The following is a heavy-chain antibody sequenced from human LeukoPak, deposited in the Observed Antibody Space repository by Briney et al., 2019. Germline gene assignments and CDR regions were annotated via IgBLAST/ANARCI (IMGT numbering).Heavy chain of an antibody. CDR1: GYTFTGYY. J-gene: IGHJ5*02. V-gene: IGHV1-2*02. Sequence: ASVKVSCKASGYTFTGYYMHWVRQAPGQGLEWMGWINPNSGGTNYAQKFQGRVTMTRDTSISTAYMELSRLRSDDTAVYNCARHGSGSYYNSKYNWFDPWGQGTLVTVSS. D-gene: IGHD3-10*01. CDR2: INPNSGGT. CDR3: ARHGSGSYYNSKYNWFDP.